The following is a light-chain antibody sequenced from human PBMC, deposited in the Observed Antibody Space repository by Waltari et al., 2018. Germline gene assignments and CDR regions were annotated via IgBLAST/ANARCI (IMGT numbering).Light chain of an antibody. J-gene: IGKJ1*01. CDR2: WAC. Sequence: DIVMTQSPEALAVSLGERATTNCKSSQTVLYNANDKNYEAWYQQKPGQPPKLLIYWACTRAAGVPDRIGGGGSGTDFTLTSSSVQADDVAVYCCQQDYRRLTFGQGTKVEIK. CDR1: QTVLYNANDKNY. V-gene: IGKV4-1*01. CDR3: QQDYRRLT.